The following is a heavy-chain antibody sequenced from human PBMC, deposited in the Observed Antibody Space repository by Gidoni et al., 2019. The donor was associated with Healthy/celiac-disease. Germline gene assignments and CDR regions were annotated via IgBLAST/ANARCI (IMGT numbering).Heavy chain of an antibody. D-gene: IGHD3-22*01. CDR3: ARGHYYDSSGYSHNYYYYYGMDV. CDR2: INHSGST. J-gene: IGHJ6*02. V-gene: IGHV4-34*01. CDR1: YGGYY. Sequence: YGGYYWSWIRQPPGKGLEWIGEINHSGSTNYNPSLKSRVTISVDTSKNQFSQKLSSVTAADTAVYYCARGHYYDSSGYSHNYYYYYGMDVWGQGTTVTVSS.